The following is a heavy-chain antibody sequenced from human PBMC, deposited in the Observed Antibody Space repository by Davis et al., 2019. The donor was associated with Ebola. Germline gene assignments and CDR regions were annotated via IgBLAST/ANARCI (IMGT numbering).Heavy chain of an antibody. CDR3: AREREQQLVHYYYGLDV. J-gene: IGHJ6*02. CDR1: GFTFSSYA. D-gene: IGHD6-13*01. V-gene: IGHV3-23*01. Sequence: GESLKISCAASGFTFSSYALSWVRQAPGKGLEWVSVISGGGSNIYYADSVKGRFTISRDNSKNTLYLQMNSLRAEDTAVYYCAREREQQLVHYYYGLDVWGLGTTVTVSS. CDR2: ISGGGSNI.